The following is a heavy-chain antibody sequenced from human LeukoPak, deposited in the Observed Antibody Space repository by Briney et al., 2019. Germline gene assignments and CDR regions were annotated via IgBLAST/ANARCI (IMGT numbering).Heavy chain of an antibody. D-gene: IGHD3-10*01. CDR3: AKDASYGSGSSQDY. CDR1: GFTFSSYG. J-gene: IGHJ4*02. CDR2: ISYDGSNK. V-gene: IGHV3-30*18. Sequence: PGGSLRLSCAASGFTFSSYGMHWVRQAPGKGLEWVAVISYDGSNKYYADSVKGRFTTSRDNSKNTLYLQMNSLRAEDTAVYYCAKDASYGSGSSQDYWGQGTLVTVSS.